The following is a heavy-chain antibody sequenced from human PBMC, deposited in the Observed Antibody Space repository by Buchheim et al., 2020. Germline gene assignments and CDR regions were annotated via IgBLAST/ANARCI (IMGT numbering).Heavy chain of an antibody. CDR1: GYTFTGYY. CDR2: INPNSGGT. J-gene: IGHJ6*02. D-gene: IGHD6-13*01. Sequence: QVQLVQSGAEVKKPGASVKVSCKASGYTFTGYYMHWVRQAPGQGLEWMGWINPNSGGTTYATQFQGRVTMTRDPYISTAYMELSRLRSDDTAVYYCARDPAIDSSWYYYYYGMDVWGQGTT. V-gene: IGHV1-2*02. CDR3: ARDPAIDSSWYYYYYGMDV.